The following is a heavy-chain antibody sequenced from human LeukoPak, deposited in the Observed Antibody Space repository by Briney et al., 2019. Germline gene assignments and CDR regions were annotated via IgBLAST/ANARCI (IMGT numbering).Heavy chain of an antibody. CDR1: GGSISSSSYY. Sequence: SETLSLTCTVSGGSISSSSYYWSWIRQPPGKGLEWIGYIYYSGSTNYNPSLKSRVTISVDTSKNQFSLKLSSVTAADTAVYYCARHGGGSSSRAIDYWGQGTLVTVSS. CDR2: IYYSGST. D-gene: IGHD6-6*01. V-gene: IGHV4-61*05. CDR3: ARHGGGSSSRAIDY. J-gene: IGHJ4*02.